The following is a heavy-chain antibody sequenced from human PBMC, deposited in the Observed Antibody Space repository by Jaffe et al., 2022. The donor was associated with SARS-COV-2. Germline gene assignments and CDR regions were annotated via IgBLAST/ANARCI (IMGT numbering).Heavy chain of an antibody. CDR3: AKRDYGGDSGLLVPDY. V-gene: IGHV1-18*01. J-gene: IGHJ4*02. D-gene: IGHD4-17*01. CDR1: GYTFTNYG. CDR2: ISTYNGNT. Sequence: QVQLVQSGAEVKKPGASVKVSCKASGYTFTNYGISWVRQAPGQGLEWMGWISTYNGNTNYAQKLQGRVTMTTDTSTSTAYMELRSLRSDDTAVYYCAKRDYGGDSGLLVPDYWGQGTLVTVSS.